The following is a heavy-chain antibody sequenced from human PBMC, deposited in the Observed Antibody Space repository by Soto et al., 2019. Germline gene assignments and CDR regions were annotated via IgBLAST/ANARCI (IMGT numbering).Heavy chain of an antibody. V-gene: IGHV3-15*07. Sequence: EVQLVESGGGLVKPGGSLRLSCAASGFTFSNAWMNWVRQAPGKGLEWVGRIKSKTDGGTTDYAAPVKGRFTISRDDSKNTLYLRMNSLKTEDTAVYYGTTEYLGITGLWTDYWGQGTLVTVSS. CDR3: TTEYLGITGLWTDY. D-gene: IGHD6-13*01. CDR1: GFTFSNAW. CDR2: IKSKTDGGTT. J-gene: IGHJ4*02.